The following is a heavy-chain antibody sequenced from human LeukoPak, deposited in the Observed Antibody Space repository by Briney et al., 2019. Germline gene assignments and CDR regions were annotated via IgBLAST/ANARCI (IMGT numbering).Heavy chain of an antibody. J-gene: IGHJ6*02. CDR1: GYTFTSYG. CDR2: ISAYNGKT. Sequence: ASVKVSCKASGYTFTSYGISWVRQAPGQGLEWMGWISAYNGKTNYAQKLQGRVTMTTDTSTSTAYMELRSLRSDDTAVYYCAREAGASYSYGMDVWGQGTTVTVSS. V-gene: IGHV1-18*01. CDR3: AREAGASYSYGMDV. D-gene: IGHD1-26*01.